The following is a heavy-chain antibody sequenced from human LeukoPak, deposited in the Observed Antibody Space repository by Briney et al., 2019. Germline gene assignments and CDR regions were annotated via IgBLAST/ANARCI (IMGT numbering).Heavy chain of an antibody. CDR1: GFTVSSNY. D-gene: IGHD6-6*01. J-gene: IGHJ6*02. Sequence: GGSLRPSCAASGFTVSSNYMTWVRQAPGKGLEWVSVIYSGGGTYYADSVKDRFTISRDISKNTVYLQMNSLGADDTAVYYCARDIQIVPNGMDVWGQGTTVTVSS. V-gene: IGHV3-66*01. CDR3: ARDIQIVPNGMDV. CDR2: IYSGGGT.